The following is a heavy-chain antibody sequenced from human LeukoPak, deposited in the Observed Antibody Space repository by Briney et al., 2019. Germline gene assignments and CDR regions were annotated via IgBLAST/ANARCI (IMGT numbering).Heavy chain of an antibody. V-gene: IGHV1-18*01. Sequence: ASVKVSCTASGSTVSSYGTSWVRKAPGQGLEWMGWINAYNGTTNNAQRVQGKVTMTTHTSTSTDYMELRSLRSDVSAVDYCARDLHDYVWGSYRYIYFYYWGQGGLVTVSS. J-gene: IGHJ4*02. CDR3: ARDLHDYVWGSYRYIYFYY. CDR2: INAYNGTT. D-gene: IGHD3-16*02. CDR1: GSTVSSYG.